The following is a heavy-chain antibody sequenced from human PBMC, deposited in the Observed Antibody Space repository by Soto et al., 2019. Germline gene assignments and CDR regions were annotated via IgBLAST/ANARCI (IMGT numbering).Heavy chain of an antibody. Sequence: QVQLQQWGAGLLKPSETLSLNCAVTGGSLSGYYWSWIRQPPGKGLEWIGEVKDGGHTNYSPSLRGRVTISADPSTHQFSLRLNSVTAADTGVYYCARGQEGVVATHWDQGSLVTVSS. D-gene: IGHD5-12*01. J-gene: IGHJ4*02. CDR1: GGSLSGYY. CDR2: VKDGGHT. V-gene: IGHV4-34*01. CDR3: ARGQEGVVATH.